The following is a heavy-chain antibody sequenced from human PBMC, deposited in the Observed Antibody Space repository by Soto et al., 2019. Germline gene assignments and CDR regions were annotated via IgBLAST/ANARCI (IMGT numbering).Heavy chain of an antibody. V-gene: IGHV1-69*13. CDR2: IIPIFGTA. CDR1: GGTFSSYA. D-gene: IGHD3-22*01. CDR3: ARSAYYDSSGYYPDFFRH. J-gene: IGHJ1*01. Sequence: SVKVSCKASGGTFSSYAISWVRQAPGQGLEWMGGIIPIFGTANYAQKFQGRVTITADESTSTAYMELSSLRSEDTAVYYCARSAYYDSSGYYPDFFRHWGQGTLVTVPQ.